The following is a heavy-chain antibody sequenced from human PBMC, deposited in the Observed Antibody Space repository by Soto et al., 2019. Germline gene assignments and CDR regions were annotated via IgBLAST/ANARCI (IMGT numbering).Heavy chain of an antibody. J-gene: IGHJ4*02. D-gene: IGHD6-6*01. Sequence: GGSLRLSCAASGFTFSSYSMNWVRQAPGKGLEWVSSISSDSSYIHYADSVKGRFTISRDNAKNSLYLQMNSLRAEDTAVYYCARVWAWKTKESSSPFDYWGQGTLVTVSS. V-gene: IGHV3-21*01. CDR3: ARVWAWKTKESSSPFDY. CDR1: GFTFSSYS. CDR2: ISSDSSYI.